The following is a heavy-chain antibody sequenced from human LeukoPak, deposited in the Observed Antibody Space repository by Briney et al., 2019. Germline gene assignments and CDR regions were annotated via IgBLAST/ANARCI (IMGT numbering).Heavy chain of an antibody. V-gene: IGHV3-21*01. CDR3: ARDESGDNDAFDI. CDR2: ISGSSNYI. D-gene: IGHD2-21*01. Sequence: GGSLRLSRAASGFTFSDYTMNCVRLAPGKGLEWVSSISGSSNYIYYADSVKGRFTISRGNAKNSLYLQMNSLRVEDTAVYYCARDESGDNDAFDIWGQGTMVTVSS. J-gene: IGHJ3*02. CDR1: GFTFSDYT.